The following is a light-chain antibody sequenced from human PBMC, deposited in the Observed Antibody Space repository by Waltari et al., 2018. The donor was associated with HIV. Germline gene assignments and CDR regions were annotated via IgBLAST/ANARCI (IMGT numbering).Light chain of an antibody. V-gene: IGLV2-23*02. CDR1: SSDVGSYNL. Sequence: QSALTQPASVSGSPGQSITISCTGTSSDVGSYNLVSWYQQHPGKAPKLMIYEVSKRPSGVSNRFSGSKSVNTASLTISGLQAEDEADYYCCSYAGSSTPVFGGGTKLTVL. CDR2: EVS. CDR3: CSYAGSSTPV. J-gene: IGLJ2*01.